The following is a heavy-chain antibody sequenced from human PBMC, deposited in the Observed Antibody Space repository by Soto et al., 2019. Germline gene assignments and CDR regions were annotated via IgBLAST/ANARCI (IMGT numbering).Heavy chain of an antibody. CDR2: INPNSGGT. CDR1: GYTFTGYY. CDR3: ARERPVGATTRDYYYYYGMDV. Sequence: ASVKVSCKASGYTFTGYYMHWVRQAPGQGLGWMGWINPNSGGTNYAQKFQGWVTMTRDTSISTAYMELSRLRSDDTAVYYCARERPVGATTRDYYYYYGMDVWGQGTTVTVSS. D-gene: IGHD1-26*01. J-gene: IGHJ6*02. V-gene: IGHV1-2*04.